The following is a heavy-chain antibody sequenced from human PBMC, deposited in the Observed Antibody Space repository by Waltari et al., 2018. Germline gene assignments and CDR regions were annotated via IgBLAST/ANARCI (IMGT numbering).Heavy chain of an antibody. V-gene: IGHV5-51*01. D-gene: IGHD6-6*01. Sequence: EVQLVQSGAEVKKPGESLKISCTGSGYSFTSSWIGWVRQLHGKGLEWMGIIYPGDSDTRYSPSFQGQVTISADKSISTAYLQWSSLKASDTAMYYCARYGSSSSGLPSDAFDIWGQGTMVTVSS. J-gene: IGHJ3*02. CDR3: ARYGSSSSGLPSDAFDI. CDR1: GYSFTSSW. CDR2: IYPGDSDT.